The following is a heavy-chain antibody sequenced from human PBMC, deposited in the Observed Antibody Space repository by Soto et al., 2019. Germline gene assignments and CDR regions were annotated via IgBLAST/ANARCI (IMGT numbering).Heavy chain of an antibody. Sequence: GESLKISCKGSGYSFTSYWIGWVRQMPGKGLEWMGIIYPGDSDTRYSPSFQGQVTISADKSISTAYLQWSSLKASDTAMYYCARLFYHGSGSYYNNWFDPWGQGTLVTVSS. CDR3: ARLFYHGSGSYYNNWFDP. CDR1: GYSFTSYW. CDR2: IYPGDSDT. D-gene: IGHD3-10*01. V-gene: IGHV5-51*01. J-gene: IGHJ5*02.